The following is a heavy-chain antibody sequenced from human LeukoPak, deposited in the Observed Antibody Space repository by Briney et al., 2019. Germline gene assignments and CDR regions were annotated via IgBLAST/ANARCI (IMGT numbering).Heavy chain of an antibody. J-gene: IGHJ4*02. CDR3: ARGVDYYDSSGTIDY. Sequence: GGSLRLSCAASGFTFSSYGMHWVRQAPGKGLEWVAVVWSDGSKKYSADSVKGRITISRDDSKNTLYLQMNSLRAEDTAVYYCARGVDYYDSSGTIDYWGQGTLVTVSS. CDR1: GFTFSSYG. V-gene: IGHV3-33*01. CDR2: VWSDGSKK. D-gene: IGHD3-22*01.